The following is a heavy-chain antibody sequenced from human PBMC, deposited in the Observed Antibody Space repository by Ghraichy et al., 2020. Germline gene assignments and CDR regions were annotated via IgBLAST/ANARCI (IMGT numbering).Heavy chain of an antibody. CDR3: AKNALGYYDSSGYWGPFDC. CDR2: ISGSGGST. CDR1: GFTFNSYA. Sequence: GGSLRLSCAASGFTFNSYAMGWVRQAPGKGLDWVSSISGSGGSTYYADSVKGRFTISRDNSKNTLFLQMNSLRAEDTAVYYCAKNALGYYDSSGYWGPFDCWGQGTLVTVSS. D-gene: IGHD3-22*01. J-gene: IGHJ4*02. V-gene: IGHV3-23*01.